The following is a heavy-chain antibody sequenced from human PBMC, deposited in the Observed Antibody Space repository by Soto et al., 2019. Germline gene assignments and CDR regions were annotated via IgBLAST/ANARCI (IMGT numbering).Heavy chain of an antibody. Sequence: EVQLLESGGGLVQPGGSLRLSCAASGFTFNAYAMTWVLQAPGKGLEWVSAIGGSGGNRYYAASVRGGFTISRDNSKDTVDLQMNSLRVEDTAVYYCARVASDYINSVDPWGQGILVRVSS. J-gene: IGHJ5*02. D-gene: IGHD4-4*01. CDR1: GFTFNAYA. CDR2: IGGSGGNR. CDR3: ARVASDYINSVDP. V-gene: IGHV3-23*01.